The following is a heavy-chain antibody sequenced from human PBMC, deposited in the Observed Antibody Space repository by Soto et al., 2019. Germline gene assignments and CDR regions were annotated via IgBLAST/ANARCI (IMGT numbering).Heavy chain of an antibody. CDR1: GFAFGNYW. CDR2: IKRDASEK. D-gene: IGHD3-10*01. CDR3: ARDYGYCSGSSVNQSLDY. J-gene: IGHJ4*01. V-gene: IGHV3-7*01. Sequence: PGGSLRLSCAAYGFAFGNYWMSWVRQAPGKGLEWLATIKRDASEKKYVDSVKGRFTMSRDNAKNSLYLQMDSLRAEDPAVYYCARDYGYCSGSSVNQSLDYCCHATLLTLSS.